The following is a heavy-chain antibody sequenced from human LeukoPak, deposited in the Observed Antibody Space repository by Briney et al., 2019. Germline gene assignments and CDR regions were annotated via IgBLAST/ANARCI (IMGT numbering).Heavy chain of an antibody. CDR2: IIPIFGTA. J-gene: IGHJ4*02. Sequence: SVKVSCKASGGTFSSYAISWVRQAPGQGLEWMGGIIPIFGTANYAQKFQGRVTITADESTSTAYMELSSLRSEDTAVYYCARERCSRRDFDYWGQGTLVTVSS. V-gene: IGHV1-69*13. CDR1: GGTFSSYA. CDR3: ARERCSRRDFDY. D-gene: IGHD2-2*01.